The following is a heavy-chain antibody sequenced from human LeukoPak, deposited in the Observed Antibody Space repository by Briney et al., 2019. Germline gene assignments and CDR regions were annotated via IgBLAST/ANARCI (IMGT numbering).Heavy chain of an antibody. CDR2: IYYSGTT. CDR1: GGSISSDNYY. Sequence: PSETLSLTCTVSGGSISSDNYYWGWIRQPPGKGLEWIGSIYYSGTTYYNPSLKRRVTISVDTSKNQFSLKLSSVTAADTALYYCAKHYMGSSYNHGLDCWGQGTLVTVSS. D-gene: IGHD3-10*01. V-gene: IGHV4-39*01. J-gene: IGHJ4*02. CDR3: AKHYMGSSYNHGLDC.